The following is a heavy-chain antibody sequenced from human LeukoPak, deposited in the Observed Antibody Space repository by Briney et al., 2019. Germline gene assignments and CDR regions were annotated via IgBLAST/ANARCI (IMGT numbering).Heavy chain of an antibody. J-gene: IGHJ4*02. V-gene: IGHV3-21*01. CDR3: ARDRLDGGNSPVDY. D-gene: IGHD4-23*01. Sequence: GSLRLSCAASGFTFSSYSMNWVRQAPGKGLEWVSSISSSSSYIYYADSVKGRFTISRDNAKNSLYLQMNSLRAEDTAVYYCARDRLDGGNSPVDYWGQGTLVTVSS. CDR1: GFTFSSYS. CDR2: ISSSSSYI.